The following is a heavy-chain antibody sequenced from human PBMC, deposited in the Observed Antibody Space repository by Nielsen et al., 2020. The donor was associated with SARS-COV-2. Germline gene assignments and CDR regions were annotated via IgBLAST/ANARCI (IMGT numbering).Heavy chain of an antibody. D-gene: IGHD4-23*01. CDR3: ARDYHGGGFDY. J-gene: IGHJ4*02. V-gene: IGHV3-21*01. Sequence: GESLKISCAASGFTFSSYSMNWVRQAPGKGLEWVSSISSSSSYIYYADSVKGRFTIFRDNAKNSLYLQMNSLRAEDTAVYYCARDYHGGGFDYWGQGTLVAVSS. CDR2: ISSSSSYI. CDR1: GFTFSSYS.